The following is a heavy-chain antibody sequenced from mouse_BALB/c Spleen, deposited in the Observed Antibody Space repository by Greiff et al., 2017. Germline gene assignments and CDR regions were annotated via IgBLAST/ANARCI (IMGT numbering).Heavy chain of an antibody. D-gene: IGHD3-2*01. CDR1: GYSFTSYW. Sequence: VQLQQSGTVLARPGASVKMSCKASGYSFTSYWMHWVKQRPGQGLEWIGAIYPGNSDTSYNQKFKGKAKLTAVTSASTAYMELSSLTNEDSAVYYCTMGQRGLPAWFAYWGQGTLVTVSA. CDR3: TMGQRGLPAWFAY. V-gene: IGHV1-5*01. CDR2: IYPGNSDT. J-gene: IGHJ3*01.